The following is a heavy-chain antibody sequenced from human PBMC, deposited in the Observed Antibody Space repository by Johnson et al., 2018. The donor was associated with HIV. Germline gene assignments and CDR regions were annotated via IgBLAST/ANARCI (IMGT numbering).Heavy chain of an antibody. CDR2: ISSNGGST. CDR1: GFTFSSYA. V-gene: IGHV3-64*04. J-gene: IGHJ3*02. Sequence: QVQLVESGGGLVQPGGSLRLSCAASGFTFSSYAMHWVRQAPGKGLEYVSAISSNGGSTYYADSVKGRFTISRDNSKNTLYLQMNSLRAEDTAVYYCARDRGSMPAVAFDIWGQGTMVTVSS. CDR3: ARDRGSMPAVAFDI. D-gene: IGHD2-2*01.